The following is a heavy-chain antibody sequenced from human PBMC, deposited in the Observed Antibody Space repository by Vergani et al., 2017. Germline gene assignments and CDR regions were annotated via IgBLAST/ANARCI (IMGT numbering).Heavy chain of an antibody. V-gene: IGHV4-39*01. D-gene: IGHD6-19*01. Sequence: QLQLQQSGPGLVKPSETLFLTCTVSADSISSGSYYWGWIRQPPGKSLEWIGSIYYSGLTYYNPSLKSRVAISVDTSKNQFSLEVTSVTAAGPAVYFCAKQRPGSGWSPGDFDDWGQGILVTVSS. J-gene: IGHJ4*02. CDR3: AKQRPGSGWSPGDFDD. CDR1: ADSISSGSYY. CDR2: IYYSGLT.